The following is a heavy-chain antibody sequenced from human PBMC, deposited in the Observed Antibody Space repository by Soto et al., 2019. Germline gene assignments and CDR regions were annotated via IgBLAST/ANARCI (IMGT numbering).Heavy chain of an antibody. Sequence: ASVKVSCKASGYTFTSYYMHCVRQAPRQGLEWMGIINPSGGSTSYAQKFQGRVTMTRDTSTSTVYMELSSLRSEDTAVYYCARDIVVVPAADNYYYYYGMDVWGQGTTVTVSS. D-gene: IGHD2-2*01. CDR1: GYTFTSYY. J-gene: IGHJ6*02. CDR3: ARDIVVVPAADNYYYYYGMDV. CDR2: INPSGGST. V-gene: IGHV1-46*01.